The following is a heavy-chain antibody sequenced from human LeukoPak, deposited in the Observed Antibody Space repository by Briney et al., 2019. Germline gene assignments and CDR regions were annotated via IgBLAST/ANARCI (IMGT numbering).Heavy chain of an antibody. Sequence: PSETLSLTCTVSGGSISSYYWSWIRQPPGKGLEWIGYIYYSGSTNYNPSLKSRVTISVDKSKNQFSLKLSSVTAADTAVYYCAREMGTVTSTWGQGTLVTVSS. J-gene: IGHJ5*02. V-gene: IGHV4-59*12. CDR1: GGSISSYY. D-gene: IGHD4-17*01. CDR2: IYYSGST. CDR3: AREMGTVTST.